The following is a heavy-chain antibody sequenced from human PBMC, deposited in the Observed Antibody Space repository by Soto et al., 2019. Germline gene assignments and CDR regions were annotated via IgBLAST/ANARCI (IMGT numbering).Heavy chain of an antibody. CDR1: GIIFSSYA. CDR2: ISGGGGST. J-gene: IGHJ4*02. V-gene: IGHV3-23*01. CDR3: ASAFYGSGSYWGFDY. Sequence: EVQLLESGGGLVQPGGSLRLACAASGIIFSSYALNWVRQAPGKGLEWVSSISGGGGSTNYADSVKGRFTISRDNSKNTLYLQLNSLRAEDTALYYCASAFYGSGSYWGFDYCGQGTLVTVSS. D-gene: IGHD3-10*01.